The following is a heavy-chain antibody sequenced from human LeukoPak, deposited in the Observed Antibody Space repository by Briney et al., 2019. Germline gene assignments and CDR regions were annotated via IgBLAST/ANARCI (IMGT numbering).Heavy chain of an antibody. V-gene: IGHV3-48*03. J-gene: IGHJ3*02. Sequence: GGSLRLSCAASEFTFTSYELNWVRQAPGKGLAWVSYISSSGNTISYADSVKGRFTISRDNAKNSLYLQMNSLRAEDTAVYYCARAPRWAADAFDIWGQGTMVTVSS. CDR2: ISSSGNTI. CDR3: ARAPRWAADAFDI. CDR1: EFTFTSYE. D-gene: IGHD5-24*01.